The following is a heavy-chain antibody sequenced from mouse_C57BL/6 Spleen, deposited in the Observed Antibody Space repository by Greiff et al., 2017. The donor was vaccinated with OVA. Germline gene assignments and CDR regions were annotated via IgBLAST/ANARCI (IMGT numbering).Heavy chain of an antibody. J-gene: IGHJ1*03. CDR1: GFNIKNTY. CDR3: ARGYWYFEG. CDR2: IDPANGTP. V-gene: IGHV14-3*01. Sequence: VQLQQSVAELVRPGASVKLSCTASGFNIKNTYMHWVKQRPEQGLEWLGMIDPANGTPKSAPKFQGKATITAATSSSTAYLQLSSLTSEGTAIYYCARGYWYFEGWGTGTTVTVAS.